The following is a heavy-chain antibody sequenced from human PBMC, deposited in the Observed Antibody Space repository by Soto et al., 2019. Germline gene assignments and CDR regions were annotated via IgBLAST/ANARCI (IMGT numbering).Heavy chain of an antibody. D-gene: IGHD4-17*01. CDR2: ISGNGEII. CDR1: GFTFSSYS. CDR3: ARDVDADFRTDFDY. J-gene: IGHJ4*02. V-gene: IGHV3-48*04. Sequence: PGGSLRLSCVASGFTFSSYSMVWVRQAPGKGLEWVSYISGNGEIIQYAASARGRFTISRDNAENSVYLEMDSLRAEDTALYYCARDVDADFRTDFDYWGRGTLVTVSS.